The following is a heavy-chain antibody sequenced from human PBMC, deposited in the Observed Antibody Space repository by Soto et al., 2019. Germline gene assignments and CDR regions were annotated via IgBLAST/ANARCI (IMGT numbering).Heavy chain of an antibody. J-gene: IGHJ6*02. Sequence: SVKVSCKASGYTFTSYDISWVRQAPGQGLEWMGGIIAIFGTADYAQKFQGRVTITADESTSTAYMELSSLRSEDTAVYYCAKPQSIQDYYYGMDVWGQGTTVTVSS. V-gene: IGHV1-69*13. CDR1: GYTFTSYD. CDR2: IIAIFGTA. D-gene: IGHD6-6*01. CDR3: AKPQSIQDYYYGMDV.